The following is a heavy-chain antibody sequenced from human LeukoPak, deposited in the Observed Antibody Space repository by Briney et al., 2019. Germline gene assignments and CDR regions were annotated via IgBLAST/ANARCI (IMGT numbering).Heavy chain of an antibody. CDR1: GFTFSSYG. CDR3: ATGCSSGWYGRLDY. CDR2: IRYDGSNK. Sequence: QTGGSLRLSCAASGFTFSSYGMHWVRQAPGKGLEWVAFIRYDGSNKYYADSVKARFTLSRDNSKNTMYLQMNTLRAEDTAVYYCATGCSSGWYGRLDYWGQGTLVTVSS. D-gene: IGHD6-19*01. J-gene: IGHJ4*02. V-gene: IGHV3-30*02.